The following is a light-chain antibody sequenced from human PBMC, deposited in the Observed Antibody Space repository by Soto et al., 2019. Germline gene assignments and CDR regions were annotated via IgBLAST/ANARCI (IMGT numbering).Light chain of an antibody. CDR3: QQLKSYPIT. Sequence: DIQLTQSPSLLSASVGDRVTITCRASHDISTYLAWYQQKPGKAPKLMIYEASTLQSGVPSRFSGSGSGTEFTLTISSLQPEDFAVYYCQQLKSYPITFGQGTRLEIK. CDR2: EAS. J-gene: IGKJ5*01. CDR1: HDISTY. V-gene: IGKV1-9*01.